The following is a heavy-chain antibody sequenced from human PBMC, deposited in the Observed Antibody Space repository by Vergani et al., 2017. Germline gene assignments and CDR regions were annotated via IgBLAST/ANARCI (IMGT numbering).Heavy chain of an antibody. V-gene: IGHV3-15*01. Sequence: VQLVESGGGVVQPGRSLRLSCAAPGFTFSTYAMHWVRQAPGKGLEWVGRIKSKTDGGTTDYAAPVKGRFTISRDDSKNTLFLQMNSLKTEDTAVYYCTAYYYDSSGYYYFDYWGQGTLVTVSS. CDR3: TAYYYDSSGYYYFDY. J-gene: IGHJ4*02. CDR1: GFTFSTYA. D-gene: IGHD3-22*01. CDR2: IKSKTDGGTT.